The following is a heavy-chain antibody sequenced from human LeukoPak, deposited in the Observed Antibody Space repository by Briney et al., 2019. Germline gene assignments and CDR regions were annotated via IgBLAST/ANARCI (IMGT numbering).Heavy chain of an antibody. CDR1: GGSISSSNW. CDR2: IYHSGST. Sequence: PSGTLSLTCAVSGGSISSSNWWSWVRQPPGKGLEWIGEIYHSGSTNHNPSLKSRVTISVDKSKNQFSLKLSSVTAAETAVYYCARGGDIIAAAGLFDYWGQGTLVTVSS. CDR3: ARGGDIIAAAGLFDY. J-gene: IGHJ4*02. D-gene: IGHD6-13*01. V-gene: IGHV4-4*02.